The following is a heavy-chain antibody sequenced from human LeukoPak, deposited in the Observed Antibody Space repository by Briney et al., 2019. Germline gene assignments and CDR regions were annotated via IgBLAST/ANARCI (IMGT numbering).Heavy chain of an antibody. CDR2: INHSGST. V-gene: IGHV4-34*01. D-gene: IGHD2-21*01. J-gene: IGHJ4*02. CDR3: ARGRFSIPAYFDY. Sequence: PSETLSLTCTVSGGSISSYYWSWIRQPPGKGLEWIGEINHSGSTNYNPSLKSRVTISVDTSKNQFSLKLSSVTAADTAVYYCARGRFSIPAYFDYWGQGTLVTVSS. CDR1: GGSISSYY.